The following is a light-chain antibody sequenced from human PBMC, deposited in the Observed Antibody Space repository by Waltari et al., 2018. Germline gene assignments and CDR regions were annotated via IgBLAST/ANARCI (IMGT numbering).Light chain of an antibody. V-gene: IGLV3-21*04. J-gene: IGLJ2*01. Sequence: SYVLTQPPSVSVAPGKTAWITCGGNNFGSKSVHWYQQKPGQAPVLVISYDSDRPSGIPERFSGSKSGNTATLTISSVEAADEADYYCQVWDSRSDHYVVFGGGTKLTVL. CDR3: QVWDSRSDHYVV. CDR2: YDS. CDR1: NFGSKS.